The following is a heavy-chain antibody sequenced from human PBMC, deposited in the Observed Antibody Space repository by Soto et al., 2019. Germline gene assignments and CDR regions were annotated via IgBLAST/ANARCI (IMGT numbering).Heavy chain of an antibody. CDR2: IHHSGSI. CDR3: ARHPLGVADFDY. D-gene: IGHD3-10*01. CDR1: EDSLGSDDDH. Sequence: PSETQSVTCTVSEDSLGSDDDHWTWINPSPGKGLEWIGYIHHSGSILYNPSLKSRVTISVDTSKNQLSLKLSSVTAADTAVYYCARHPLGVADFDYWGQGTLVTVSS. J-gene: IGHJ4*02. V-gene: IGHV4-30-4*08.